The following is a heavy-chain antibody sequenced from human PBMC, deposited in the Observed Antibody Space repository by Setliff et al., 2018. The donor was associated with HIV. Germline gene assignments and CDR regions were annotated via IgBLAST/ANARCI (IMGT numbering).Heavy chain of an antibody. Sequence: SLRLSCAASGFIFNTYGMHWVRQAPGKGLEWVAVIWYDGGNKYYADSVKGRFTISRDNSKNTLYLQMNSLRAEDTAVYYCAKSREKGNYYNVNFDYWGQGALVTVSS. CDR2: IWYDGGNK. CDR1: GFIFNTYG. J-gene: IGHJ4*02. D-gene: IGHD3-10*01. V-gene: IGHV3-33*06. CDR3: AKSREKGNYYNVNFDY.